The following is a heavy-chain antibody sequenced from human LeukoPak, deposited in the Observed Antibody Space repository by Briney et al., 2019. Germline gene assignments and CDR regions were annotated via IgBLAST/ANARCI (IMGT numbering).Heavy chain of an antibody. D-gene: IGHD4-11*01. V-gene: IGHV4-39*07. CDR3: TRAPYNSKYYITD. Sequence: PAETLSLTCTVSGGSFSTTSYFWGWSRQPPGQGLEWIGTFYYTGTTYYNPSLKGRVSISEDPSKNRFSLNLTSLTAADTAIYYCTRAPYNSKYYITDWGRGTLVTVSS. CDR1: GGSFSTTSYF. CDR2: FYYTGTT. J-gene: IGHJ4*02.